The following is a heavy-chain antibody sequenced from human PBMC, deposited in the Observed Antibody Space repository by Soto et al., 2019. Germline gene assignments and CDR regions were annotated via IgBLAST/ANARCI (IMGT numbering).Heavy chain of an antibody. CDR1: GFTFSDYY. CDR2: ISSSGSTI. CDR3: ARAINEWNYVDYYYMDV. D-gene: IGHD1-7*01. V-gene: IGHV3-11*01. J-gene: IGHJ6*03. Sequence: PGGSLRLSCAASGFTFSDYYMSWIRQAPGKGLEWVSYISSSGSTIYYADSVKGRFTISRDNAKNSLYLQMNSLRAEDTAVYYCARAINEWNYVDYYYMDVWGKGTTVTVSS.